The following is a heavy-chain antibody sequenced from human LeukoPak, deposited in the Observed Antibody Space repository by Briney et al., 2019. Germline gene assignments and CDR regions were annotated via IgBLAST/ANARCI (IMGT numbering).Heavy chain of an antibody. CDR2: IYYSGST. CDR3: ARSHGSGSYYNLNDY. J-gene: IGHJ4*02. Sequence: SETLSLTCTVSGGSISNYYWSWIRQPPGKALEWIGYIYYSGSTNYNPSLRSRVTISVDMSKNQFSQKLNSVTAADTAVYYCARSHGSGSYYNLNDYWGQGTLVTVSS. D-gene: IGHD3-10*01. V-gene: IGHV4-59*13. CDR1: GGSISNYY.